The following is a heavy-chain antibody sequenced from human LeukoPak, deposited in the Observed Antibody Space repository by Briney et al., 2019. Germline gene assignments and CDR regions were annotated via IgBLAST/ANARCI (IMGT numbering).Heavy chain of an antibody. CDR2: IYHSGSP. D-gene: IGHD1-1*01. J-gene: IGHJ4*02. CDR1: GFTVSSNY. V-gene: IGHV4-4*02. CDR3: ARVNINNWHSCDY. Sequence: GSLRLSCTASGFTVSSNYMSWVRQPPGMGLEWIGEIYHSGSPNYNPSLKSRVTISVDKSRNHFSLNLSSVTAADTAVYYCARVNINNWHSCDYWGQGTLVTVSS.